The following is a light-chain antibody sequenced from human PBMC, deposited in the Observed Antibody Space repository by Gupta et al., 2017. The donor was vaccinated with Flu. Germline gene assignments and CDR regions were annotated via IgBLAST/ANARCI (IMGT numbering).Light chain of an antibody. CDR2: KAS. J-gene: IGKJ4*01. V-gene: IGKV1-5*03. CDR3: QQYYSFSIT. Sequence: PSTLSAYVGDRVTITFLASQSISSWLAWYQQKPGKAPNLLIYKASNLESGVPSRFSGSASGTEFTLTISSLQPDDFATYYCQQYYSFSITFGRGTKVEI. CDR1: QSISSW.